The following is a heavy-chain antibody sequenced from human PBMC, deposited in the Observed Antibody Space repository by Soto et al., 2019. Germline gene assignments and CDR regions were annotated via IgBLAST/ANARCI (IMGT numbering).Heavy chain of an antibody. CDR1: GGSISSSNW. Sequence: QVQLQESGPGLVKPSGTLSLTCAVSGGSISSSNWWSWVRQPPGKGLEWIGEIYHSGSTNYNPSLKSLVTISVDKSKNQLSLKLSSGTAADTAVYYCARSVAAGPHGGQTGGDYWGQGTLGTVSS. J-gene: IGHJ4*02. CDR3: ARSVAAGPHGGQTGGDY. CDR2: IYHSGST. D-gene: IGHD6-6*01. V-gene: IGHV4-4*02.